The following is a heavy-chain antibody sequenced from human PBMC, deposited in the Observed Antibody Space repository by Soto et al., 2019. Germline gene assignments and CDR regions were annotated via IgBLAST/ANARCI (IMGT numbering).Heavy chain of an antibody. J-gene: IGHJ5*02. CDR3: ARCVFP. V-gene: IGHV4-31*03. Sequence: QVQLQESGPGLVKPSQTLSLTCTVSGGSISSGGYYWSWIRQHPGKGLEWIGYIYHSGSTYYNPSVKSRVTISADKSKTQSALKLSAVTAADTAVYYCARCVFPWGQGTLVTVSS. CDR2: IYHSGST. CDR1: GGSISSGGYY.